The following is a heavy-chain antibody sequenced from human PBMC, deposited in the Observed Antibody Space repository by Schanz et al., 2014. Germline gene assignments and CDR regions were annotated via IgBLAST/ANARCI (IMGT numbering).Heavy chain of an antibody. CDR1: GYIFTSYA. CDR3: PVGGIAGAVDV. D-gene: IGHD6-19*01. CDR2: INTYNGNT. Sequence: QVQLVQSGAEVKKPGASVNVSCKASGYIFTSYAITWGRQAPGQGLEWMGWINTYNGNTNDAQMPQGRVTMTTDPSTSTAYVELRSLRADDTGMYYCPVGGIAGAVDVWGQGTLVTVSS. V-gene: IGHV1-18*01. J-gene: IGHJ4*01.